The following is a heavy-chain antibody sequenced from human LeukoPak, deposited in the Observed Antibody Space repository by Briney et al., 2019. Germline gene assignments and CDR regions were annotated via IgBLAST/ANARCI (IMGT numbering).Heavy chain of an antibody. V-gene: IGHV3-48*02. D-gene: IGHD2-2*01. CDR3: ARKYEQT. CDR1: GFTFSSYS. Sequence: GGSLRLSCAASGFTFSSYSMSWVRQAPGKGLEWVSYISSGSDTIYYADSVKGRFTISRDNAKNSLYLQMNSLRNEDTAVYYCARKYEQTWGQGTLVTVSS. CDR2: ISSGSDTI. J-gene: IGHJ4*02.